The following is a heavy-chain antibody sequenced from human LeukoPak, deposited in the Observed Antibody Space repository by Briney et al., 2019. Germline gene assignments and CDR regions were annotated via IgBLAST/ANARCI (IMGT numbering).Heavy chain of an antibody. V-gene: IGHV4-59*08. J-gene: IGHJ5*02. CDR2: IYYTGTT. D-gene: IGHD3/OR15-3a*01. CDR3: ARGLTLYNWFDP. Sequence: SETLSLTCSVSGGSISIYYWTWIRQIPGKGLEWIGYIYYTGTTNYNPLFESRATISVDTSKNQFSLKLTSVTAADTAVYYCARGLTLYNWFDPWGQGTLVTVSS. CDR1: GGSISIYY.